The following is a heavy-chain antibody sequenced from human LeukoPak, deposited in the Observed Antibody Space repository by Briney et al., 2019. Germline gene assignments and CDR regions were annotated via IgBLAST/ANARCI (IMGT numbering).Heavy chain of an antibody. D-gene: IGHD5-18*01. CDR2: IYYSGST. CDR3: ARDHRGGSSDTFSDY. V-gene: IGHV4-39*07. CDR1: GGSISSSSYY. J-gene: IGHJ4*02. Sequence: SETLSLTCTVSGGSISSSSYYWGWIRQPPGKGLEWIGSIYYSGSTYYNPSLKSRVTISVDTSKNQFSLKLSSVTAADTAVYYCARDHRGGSSDTFSDYWGQGTLVTVSS.